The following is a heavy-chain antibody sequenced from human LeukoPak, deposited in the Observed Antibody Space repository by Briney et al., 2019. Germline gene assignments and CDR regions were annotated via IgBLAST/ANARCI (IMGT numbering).Heavy chain of an antibody. J-gene: IGHJ4*02. CDR1: GFTVSSNY. CDR3: ARDDSRGYFDY. V-gene: IGHV3-53*01. Sequence: GGSLRLSCAAFGFTVSSNYMSWVRQAPGKGLEWVSVIYSGGSTYYADSVKGRFTISRDNSKNTLYLQMNSLRAEDTAVYYCARDDSRGYFDYWGQGTLVTVSS. CDR2: IYSGGST. D-gene: IGHD2-21*01.